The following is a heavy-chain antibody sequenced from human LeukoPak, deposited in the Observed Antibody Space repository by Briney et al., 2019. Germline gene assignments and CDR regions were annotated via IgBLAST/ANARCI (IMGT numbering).Heavy chain of an antibody. D-gene: IGHD5-12*01. V-gene: IGHV3-11*06. CDR1: GFTFSDYY. Sequence: GGSLRLSCAASGFTFSDYYMSWIRQAPGTGLEWVSYISSDSAYTNYADSLRGRFTISRDNAKNSLYLQMNSLRAEDTAVYYCARDLRGYTGYNYYDYWGQGTLVIVSS. CDR3: ARDLRGYTGYNYYDY. J-gene: IGHJ4*02. CDR2: ISSDSAYT.